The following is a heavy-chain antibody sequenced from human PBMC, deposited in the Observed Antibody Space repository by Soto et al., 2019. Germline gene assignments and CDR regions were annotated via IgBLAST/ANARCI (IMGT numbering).Heavy chain of an antibody. Sequence: GGSLRLSCAASGFIFSNAWMSWVRQAPGKGLEWVGRIKSKTNGGTTDYAAPVRGRFSISRDDSKNTLYLQMSSLKTEDTAVYYCTTDDPINRYWGQGTLVTVSS. CDR2: IKSKTNGGTT. J-gene: IGHJ4*02. V-gene: IGHV3-15*01. CDR1: GFIFSNAW. CDR3: TTDDPINRY.